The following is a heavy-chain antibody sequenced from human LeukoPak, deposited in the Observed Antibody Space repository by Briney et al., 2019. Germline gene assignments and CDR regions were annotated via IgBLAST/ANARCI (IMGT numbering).Heavy chain of an antibody. CDR3: ASRIVGTPDYFDY. J-gene: IGHJ4*02. Sequence: GGSLRLSCAASGFTFRTYCMSWVRQAPGKGLEWVANIFQDGNDKYYVDSVRGRFTISRDNAKNSLYLQLNSLRVEDTAVYYCASRIVGTPDYFDYWGQGTLVTVSS. D-gene: IGHD1-26*01. V-gene: IGHV3-7*01. CDR1: GFTFRTYC. CDR2: IFQDGNDK.